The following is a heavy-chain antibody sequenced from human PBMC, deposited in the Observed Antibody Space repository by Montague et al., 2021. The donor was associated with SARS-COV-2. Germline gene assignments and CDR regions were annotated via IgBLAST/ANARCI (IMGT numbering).Heavy chain of an antibody. V-gene: IGHV4-59*01. CDR1: GGSIGSYY. D-gene: IGHD1-1*01. Sequence: SETLSLTCTVSGGSIGSYYWSWIRQPPGKGLEWIGYLYYSGSTNYNPSLKSRVTISVDTSKNQFSLRLNSVTAADTAVYHCARRPPGYRYFYYLDVWGKGTTVTVSS. CDR3: ARRPPGYRYFYYLDV. CDR2: LYYSGST. J-gene: IGHJ6*03.